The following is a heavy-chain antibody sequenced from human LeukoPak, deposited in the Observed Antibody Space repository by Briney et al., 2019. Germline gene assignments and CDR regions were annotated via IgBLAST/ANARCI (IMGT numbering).Heavy chain of an antibody. CDR3: ARDTYQPGLIDC. Sequence: GGSLRLSCAASEFTFSLYAMNWVRQAPGKGLEWVSYINDVSSDIHYADSVKGRFTISRDNAKNTLYLQMNSLRAEDTAVYYCARDTYQPGLIDCWGQGALVTVSS. CDR2: INDVSSDI. CDR1: EFTFSLYA. J-gene: IGHJ4*02. D-gene: IGHD2-2*01. V-gene: IGHV3-21*05.